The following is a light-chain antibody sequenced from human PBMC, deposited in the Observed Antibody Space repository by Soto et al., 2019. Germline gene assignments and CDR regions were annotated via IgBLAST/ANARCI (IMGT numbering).Light chain of an antibody. Sequence: QSALAQPASVSGPPGQPIPTSCTGPSSAIGNYDFVSWYQQVPGTAPKAMIYEVSSRPSGVSNRFSGSKSGNTASLTISGLQAEDEAYYYCSSYTTSTSFILFGGGTQLTVL. V-gene: IGLV2-14*01. CDR2: EVS. CDR3: SSYTTSTSFIL. CDR1: SSAIGNYDF. J-gene: IGLJ2*01.